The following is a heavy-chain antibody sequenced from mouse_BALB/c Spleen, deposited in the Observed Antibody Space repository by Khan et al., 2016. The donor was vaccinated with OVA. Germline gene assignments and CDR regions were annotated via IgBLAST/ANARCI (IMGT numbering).Heavy chain of an antibody. D-gene: IGHD2-1*01. CDR2: IYPGIGTT. J-gene: IGHJ4*01. CDR3: ARWGGNYKYYYALDY. Sequence: QVQLQQSGAELARPGASVKLSCKASGYTFADFYINWVKQRTGQGLEWIGEIYPGIGTTYYNEKFKGKATLTTDKSSSTAYMHLSSLTSEDSAVYFCARWGGNYKYYYALDYWGQGTSVTVSS. V-gene: IGHV1-77*01. CDR1: GYTFADFY.